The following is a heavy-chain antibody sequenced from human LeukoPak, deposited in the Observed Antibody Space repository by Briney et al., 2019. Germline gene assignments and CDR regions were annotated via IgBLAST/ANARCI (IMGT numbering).Heavy chain of an antibody. CDR1: GYTFTSYG. CDR2: ISAYHGNT. D-gene: IGHD6-13*01. J-gene: IGHJ4*02. V-gene: IGHV1-18*01. CDR3: ARDLPYSSSWESIDY. Sequence: ASVKVSCKASGYTFTSYGINWVRQAPGQGLEWMGWISAYHGNTKYAQKSQGRVTMTTDTSTSTAYMELRSLRSDDTAVYYCARDLPYSSSWESIDYWGQGTLVAVSS.